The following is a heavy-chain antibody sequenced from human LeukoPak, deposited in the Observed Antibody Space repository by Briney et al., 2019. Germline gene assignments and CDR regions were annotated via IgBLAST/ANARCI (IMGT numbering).Heavy chain of an antibody. CDR3: AKWGDYDVLTGYYVSDF. CDR2: ISGRSDNT. J-gene: IGHJ4*02. V-gene: IGHV3-23*01. CDR1: GVIFSNYA. Sequence: GGSLKLSCAAYGVIFSNYAMYWVRQAPGKGLEWVSAISGRSDNTYYADSVKGRFTLSRDSSKNTLYLQMNSLRADDTAVYYCAKWGDYDVLTGYYVSDFWGQGTLVTVSS. D-gene: IGHD3-9*01.